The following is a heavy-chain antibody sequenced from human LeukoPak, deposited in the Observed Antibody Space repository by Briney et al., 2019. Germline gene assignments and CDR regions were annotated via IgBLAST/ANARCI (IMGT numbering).Heavy chain of an antibody. CDR3: ARQIPSIAVPSSSLDY. CDR1: GGTFSSYA. CDR2: IIPIFGTA. Sequence: SVEVGCKAFGGTFSSYAIRWVRQAPGQGLEWMGGIIPIFGTANYAQKFQGRVTITADESTSTAYMELSSLRSEDTAVYYCARQIPSIAVPSSSLDYWGQGTLVTVSS. V-gene: IGHV1-69*13. J-gene: IGHJ4*02. D-gene: IGHD6-19*01.